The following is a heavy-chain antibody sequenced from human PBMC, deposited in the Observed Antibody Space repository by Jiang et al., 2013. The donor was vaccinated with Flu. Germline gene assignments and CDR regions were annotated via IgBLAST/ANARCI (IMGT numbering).Heavy chain of an antibody. D-gene: IGHD3-10*01. CDR1: GYSFTSYW. V-gene: IGHV5-51*03. Sequence: GAEVKKPGESLKISCKGSGYSFTSYWIGWVRQMPGKGLEWMGIIYPGDSDTRYSPSFQGQVTISADKSISTAYLQWSSLKASDTAMYYCARLAGSFVPWFREFYFDYWGQGTLVTVSS. CDR3: ARLAGSFVPWFREFYFDY. J-gene: IGHJ4*02. CDR2: IYPGDSDT.